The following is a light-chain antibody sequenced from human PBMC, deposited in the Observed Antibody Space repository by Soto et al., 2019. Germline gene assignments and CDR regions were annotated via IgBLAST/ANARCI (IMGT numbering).Light chain of an antibody. V-gene: IGLV2-14*01. CDR1: SSDIGGYNY. J-gene: IGLJ1*01. Sequence: QSALTQPASVSGSPGQSITISCTGTSSDIGGYNYVSWYYQHQGKDHKLLIYDVSDRPSGVSNRFSGSKSGNTASLPISGLQAEDESDYYCCSFSSSSTPYVCGTGTKLTLL. CDR3: CSFSSSSTPYV. CDR2: DVS.